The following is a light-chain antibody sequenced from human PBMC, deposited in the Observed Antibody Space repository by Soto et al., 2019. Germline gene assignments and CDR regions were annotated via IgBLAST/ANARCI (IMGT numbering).Light chain of an antibody. J-gene: IGKJ1*01. CDR1: QTISTD. Sequence: EIVMTQSAATLSVSPGERATVSCRASQTISTDLAWHQQKPGQAPRLLIYGASTRATTFPARFSGGGSGTEFTLTISSLQSEDFAVYYCQHYKSWPWTFGQGTKVDIK. CDR3: QHYKSWPWT. CDR2: GAS. V-gene: IGKV3-15*01.